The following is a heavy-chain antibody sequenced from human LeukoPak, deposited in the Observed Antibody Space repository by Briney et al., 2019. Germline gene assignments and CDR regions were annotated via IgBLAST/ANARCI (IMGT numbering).Heavy chain of an antibody. D-gene: IGHD6-13*01. CDR3: ARDGYNSSWYHFDY. CDR2: ISSSGRTK. CDR1: GFTFSYYE. J-gene: IGHJ4*02. V-gene: IGHV3-48*03. Sequence: GGSLRLSCVASGFTFSYYEMKWVRQAPGKGLEWVSYISSSGRTKYYADSVEGRFTISRDNAKNSLYLQMNSLRAEDTAVYYCARDGYNSSWYHFDYWGQGILVTVSS.